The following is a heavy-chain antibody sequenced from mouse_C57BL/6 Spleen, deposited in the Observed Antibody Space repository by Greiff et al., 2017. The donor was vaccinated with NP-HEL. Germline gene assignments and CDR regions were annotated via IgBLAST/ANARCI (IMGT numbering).Heavy chain of an antibody. CDR2: IHPNSGST. Sequence: QVQLKQPGAELVKPGASVKLSCKASGYTFTSYWMHWVKQRPGQGLEWIGMIHPNSGSTNYNEKFKSKATLTVDKSSSTAYMQLSSLTSEDSAVYYCAREGMGENAMDYWGQGTSVTVSS. D-gene: IGHD2-3*01. CDR3: AREGMGENAMDY. J-gene: IGHJ4*01. CDR1: GYTFTSYW. V-gene: IGHV1-64*01.